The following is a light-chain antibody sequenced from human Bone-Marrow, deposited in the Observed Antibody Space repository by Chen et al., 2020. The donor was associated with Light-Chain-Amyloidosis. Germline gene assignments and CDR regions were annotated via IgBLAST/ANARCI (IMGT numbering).Light chain of an antibody. CDR2: NDS. V-gene: IGLV3-25*03. CDR3: QSADTTDTLYVL. Sequence: SYELTQPPSVSVPPGQTPRISCPGDGLPKQYASWYQQKPGQAPVLVIYNDSERPSGIPDRFSGSSSGTTVTLTNSGVQAEDEADYYCQSADTTDTLYVLFGGGTKLTVL. CDR1: GLPKQY. J-gene: IGLJ2*01.